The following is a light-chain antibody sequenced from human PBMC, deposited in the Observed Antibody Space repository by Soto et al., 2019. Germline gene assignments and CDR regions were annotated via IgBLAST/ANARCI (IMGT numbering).Light chain of an antibody. CDR2: DVT. V-gene: IGLV2-14*03. Sequence: QSALTQPASVSGSPGQSITISCTGTRSDVGGYNYVYWHQHHPGKAPKLMIYDVTNRPSGVSDRFSGSKSGTTASLTISGLQAEDEADYYCRSYTSSSTYVFGAGTQVTVL. CDR3: RSYTSSSTYV. J-gene: IGLJ1*01. CDR1: RSDVGGYNY.